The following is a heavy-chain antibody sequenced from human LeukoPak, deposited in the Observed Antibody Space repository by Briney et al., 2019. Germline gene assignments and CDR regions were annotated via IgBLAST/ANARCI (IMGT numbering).Heavy chain of an antibody. D-gene: IGHD3-22*01. CDR3: ARVPLHDDSRHYYPH. V-gene: IGHV1-3*04. CDR1: GYTFTNYG. CDR2: INTGNGNT. Sequence: ASVKVCCTASGYTFTNYGMHWVRQAPRQSPEWMGWINTGNGNTKSSQKFQDRVTLTRDTSASTGYKELNSLSSEDTAVYYCARVPLHDDSRHYYPHWGQGTPVTVSS. J-gene: IGHJ1*01.